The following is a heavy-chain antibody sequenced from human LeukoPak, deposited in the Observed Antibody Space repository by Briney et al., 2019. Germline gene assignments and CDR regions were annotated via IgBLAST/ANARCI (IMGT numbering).Heavy chain of an antibody. CDR1: GYTFTSYG. D-gene: IGHD3-9*01. Sequence: ASVKVSCKASGYTFTSYGISWVRQAPGQGLEWMGWISAYNGNTNYAQKLQGRVTMTTDTSTSTAYMELGSLRSDDTAVYYCARGGYFDWTGPYYMDVWGKGTTVTVSS. J-gene: IGHJ6*03. V-gene: IGHV1-18*01. CDR3: ARGGYFDWTGPYYMDV. CDR2: ISAYNGNT.